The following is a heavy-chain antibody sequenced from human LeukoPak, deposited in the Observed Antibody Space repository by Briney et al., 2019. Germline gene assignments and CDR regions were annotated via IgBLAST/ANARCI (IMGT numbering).Heavy chain of an antibody. J-gene: IGHJ4*02. CDR1: GYSISSGYY. Sequence: SETLSLTCTVSGYSISSGYYWGWIRQPPGKGLEWIGSIYHSGSTYYNPSLKSRVTISVDTSKNQFSLKLSSVTAADTAVYYCARHHPPNYDYDRWGQGTLVTVSS. CDR2: IYHSGST. CDR3: ARHHPPNYDYDR. V-gene: IGHV4-38-2*02. D-gene: IGHD3-16*01.